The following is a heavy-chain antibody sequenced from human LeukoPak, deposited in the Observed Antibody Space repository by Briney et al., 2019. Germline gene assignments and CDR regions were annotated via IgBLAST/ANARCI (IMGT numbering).Heavy chain of an antibody. CDR3: ASSTQISKYADY. CDR1: GFTFSSYA. J-gene: IGHJ4*02. V-gene: IGHV3-23*01. Sequence: GGSLRLSCAASGFTFSSYAMSWVRQAPGKGLEWVSAVSGTGLTTYYADSVKGRFIVSRDNSKNTVYLQMNSLRGEDAAVYYCASSTQISKYADYWGQGALVTVSS. CDR2: VSGTGLTT. D-gene: IGHD2-2*01.